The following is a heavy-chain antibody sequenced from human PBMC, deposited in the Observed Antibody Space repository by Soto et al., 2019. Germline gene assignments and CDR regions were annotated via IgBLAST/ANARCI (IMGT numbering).Heavy chain of an antibody. D-gene: IGHD2-2*01. CDR3: ASYCSSTSCYGYNWFDP. J-gene: IGHJ5*02. CDR1: GGSISSRSYY. CDR2: IYYSGST. V-gene: IGHV4-39*01. Sequence: QLQLQESGPGLVKPSETLSLTCTVSGGSISSRSYYWGWIRQPPGKGLEWIGSIYYSGSTYYNTSLKSRVTISVDTSKNQFSLKLSAVTAADTAVYYCASYCSSTSCYGYNWFDPWGQGTLVTVS.